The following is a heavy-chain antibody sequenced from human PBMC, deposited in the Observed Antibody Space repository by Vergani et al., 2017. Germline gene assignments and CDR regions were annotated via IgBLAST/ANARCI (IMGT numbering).Heavy chain of an antibody. D-gene: IGHD3-22*01. V-gene: IGHV4-34*01. CDR2: INHSGST. CDR3: ARRPYYYDSSGYSKYYYYGMDV. Sequence: QVQLQQWGAGLLKPSETLSLTCAVYGGSFSGYYWSWIRQPPGKGLEWIGEINHSGSTNYNPSLKSRVTISVDTSKNQFSLKLSSVTAADTAVYYCARRPYYYDSSGYSKYYYYGMDVWGQGTTVTFSS. J-gene: IGHJ6*02. CDR1: GGSFSGYY.